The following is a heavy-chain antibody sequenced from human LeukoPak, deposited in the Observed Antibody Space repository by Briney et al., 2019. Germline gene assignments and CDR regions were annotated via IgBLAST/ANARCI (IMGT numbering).Heavy chain of an antibody. D-gene: IGHD1-26*01. J-gene: IGHJ4*02. CDR3: ARIRGVGGCDY. CDR2: INHSGST. CDR1: GGSFSGYY. Sequence: SETLSLTCVVYGGSFSGYYWSWIRQPPGKGLEWIGEINHSGSTNYNPSLKSRVTISVDTSKNQFSLKLSSVTAADTAVYYCARIRGVGGCDYWGQGTLVTVSS. V-gene: IGHV4-34*01.